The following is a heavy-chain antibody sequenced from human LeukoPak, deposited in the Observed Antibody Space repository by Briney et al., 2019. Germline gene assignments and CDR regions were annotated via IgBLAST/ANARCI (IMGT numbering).Heavy chain of an antibody. CDR3: ARRLGRKFGERFYYYHYMDV. J-gene: IGHJ6*03. CDR1: GGSISSSSYY. Sequence: PSETLSLTCTVSGGSISSSSYYWSWIRQPPGKGLEWIGEINHSRSTKYNPSLKSRVTISVDTSKNQFSLKLSSVTAADTAVYYCARRLGRKFGERFYYYHYMDVWGKGTTVTISS. D-gene: IGHD3-10*01. CDR2: INHSRST. V-gene: IGHV4-39*07.